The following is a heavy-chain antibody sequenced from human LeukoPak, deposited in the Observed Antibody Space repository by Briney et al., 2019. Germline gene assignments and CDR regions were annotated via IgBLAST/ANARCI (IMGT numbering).Heavy chain of an antibody. CDR2: IIPIFGTT. CDR1: GGTFSSYA. V-gene: IGHV1-69*05. D-gene: IGHD5-18*01. J-gene: IGHJ4*02. CDR3: ARGEVDTTMITATPLNY. Sequence: EASVKVSCKASGGTFSSYAISWVRQAPGQGLEWMGGIIPIFGTTNYAQKFQGRVTITTDESTSTAYMELSSLRSEDTAVYYCARGEVDTTMITATPLNYWGQGTLVTVSS.